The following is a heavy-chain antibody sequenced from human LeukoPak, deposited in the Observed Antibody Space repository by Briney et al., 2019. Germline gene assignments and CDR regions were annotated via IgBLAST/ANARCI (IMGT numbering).Heavy chain of an antibody. CDR2: IRYDGSNK. D-gene: IGHD3-22*01. CDR3: ARDDDTMIVVAPFDY. V-gene: IGHV3-30*02. J-gene: IGHJ4*02. Sequence: GGSLRLSCGASGFTFSSYGMHWVRQTPGKGLEWVAFIRYDGSNKYYADSVKGRFTISRDNAKNSLYLQMNSLRAEDTAVYYCARDDDTMIVVAPFDYWGQGTLVTVSS. CDR1: GFTFSSYG.